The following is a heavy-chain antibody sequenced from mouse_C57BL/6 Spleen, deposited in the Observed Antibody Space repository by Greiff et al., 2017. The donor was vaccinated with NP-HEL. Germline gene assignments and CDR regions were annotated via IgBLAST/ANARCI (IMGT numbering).Heavy chain of an antibody. CDR3: AKKSPYYDYDEGYYAMDY. J-gene: IGHJ4*01. D-gene: IGHD2-4*01. CDR2: IWRGGST. Sequence: QVQLQQSGPGLVQPSQRLSITCTVSGFSLTSYGVHWVRQFPGKGLEWLGVIWRGGSTDYNAAFMSRLSITKDNSKSQVFFKMNSLQAEDTAIYNSAKKSPYYDYDEGYYAMDYWGQGTSVTVSS. CDR1: GFSLTSYG. V-gene: IGHV2-5*01.